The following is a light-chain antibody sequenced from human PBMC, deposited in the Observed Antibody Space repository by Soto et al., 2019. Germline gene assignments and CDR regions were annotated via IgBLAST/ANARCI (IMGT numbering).Light chain of an antibody. V-gene: IGKV2-28*01. J-gene: IGKJ3*01. CDR3: MQALQTPRT. CDR2: LGS. Sequence: DIVMTQSPLSLPVTPGEPASISCRSSQSLLHSNGYNYLDWYLQKPAQSPQLLIYLGSNRASGVPDRFSGSGSGTDFTLKISRVEAEDVGVYYCMQALQTPRTFGPGTKVDIK. CDR1: QSLLHSNGYNY.